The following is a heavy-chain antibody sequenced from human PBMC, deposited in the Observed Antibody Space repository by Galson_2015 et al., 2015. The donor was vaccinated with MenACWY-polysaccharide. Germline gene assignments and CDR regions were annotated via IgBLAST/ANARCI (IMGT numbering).Heavy chain of an antibody. V-gene: IGHV3-9*01. CDR3: AKDAPTSGIAAAPDAFDI. CDR1: GFTFDDYA. J-gene: IGHJ3*02. Sequence: SLRLSCAASGFTFDDYAMHWVRQAPGKGLEWVSGISWNSGSIGYADSVKGRFTISRDNAKNSLYLQMNSLRAEDTALYYCAKDAPTSGIAAAPDAFDIWGQGTMVTVSS. D-gene: IGHD6-13*01. CDR2: ISWNSGSI.